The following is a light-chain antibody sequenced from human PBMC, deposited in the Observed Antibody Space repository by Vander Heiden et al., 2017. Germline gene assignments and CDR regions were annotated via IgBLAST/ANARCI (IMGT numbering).Light chain of an antibody. V-gene: IGKV1-39*01. CDR2: AAS. CDR1: QSISRY. CDR3: QQRYSTPLT. J-gene: IGKJ4*01. Sequence: DIQRTQSPSSLSASVGDRVTITCRASQSISRYLNWSQQKPGKAPNLLISAASSLQSGVPSRFSGSGSGTDFTLTISSLQPEDFATYYCQQRYSTPLTFGGGTKVEIK.